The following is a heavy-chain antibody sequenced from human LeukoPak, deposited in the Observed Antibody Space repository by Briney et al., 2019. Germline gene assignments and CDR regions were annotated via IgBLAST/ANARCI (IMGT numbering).Heavy chain of an antibody. V-gene: IGHV3-48*01. CDR1: GFTFSSYS. Sequence: GGSLRLSFAASGFTFSSYSMNWVRQAPGRGLEWVSYISGSSRPIYYADSVKGRFTISRDNAKNSLYLQMNSLRAEDTAVYYCARSYRGYTTNWGQGTLVTVSS. J-gene: IGHJ4*02. CDR3: ARSYRGYTTN. D-gene: IGHD3-22*01. CDR2: ISGSSRPI.